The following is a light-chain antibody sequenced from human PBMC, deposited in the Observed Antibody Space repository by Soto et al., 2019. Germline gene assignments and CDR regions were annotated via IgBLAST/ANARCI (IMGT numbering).Light chain of an antibody. V-gene: IGLV1-40*01. CDR1: SSNIGAGYD. J-gene: IGLJ2*01. Sequence: QSVLTQPPSVSGAPGQRVTISCTGSSSNIGAGYDVHWYQQLPGTAPKLLIYGNSNRPSGVPDRFSGSKSGTSASLAITGLHAEDDADYYCQSYDSSLVGAIFGGGTNLTVL. CDR2: GNS. CDR3: QSYDSSLVGAI.